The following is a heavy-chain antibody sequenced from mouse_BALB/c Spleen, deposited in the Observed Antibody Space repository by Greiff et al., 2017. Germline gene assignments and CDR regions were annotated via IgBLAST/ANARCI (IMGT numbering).Heavy chain of an antibody. CDR2: ISSGSSTI. CDR3: ARSGYYGSSSDY. V-gene: IGHV5-17*02. Sequence: EVQRVESGGGLVQPGGSRKLSCAASGFTFSSFGMHWVRQAPEKGLEWVAYISSGSSTIYYADTVKGRFTISRDNPKNTLFLQMTSLRSEDTAMYYCARSGYYGSSSDYWGQGTTLTVSS. CDR1: GFTFSSFG. D-gene: IGHD1-1*01. J-gene: IGHJ2*01.